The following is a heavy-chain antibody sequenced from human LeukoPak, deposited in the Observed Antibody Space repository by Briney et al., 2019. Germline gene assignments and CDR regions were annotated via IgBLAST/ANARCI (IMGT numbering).Heavy chain of an antibody. Sequence: SETLSLTCTVSGGSISGYYWSWIRQPPGKGLEWIGYIYYSGSTNYNPSLKSRVTISVDTSKNQFSLKLSSVTAADTAVYYCASYYDDAFDIWGQGTMVTVSS. CDR3: ASYYDDAFDI. CDR1: GGSISGYY. CDR2: IYYSGST. V-gene: IGHV4-59*08. D-gene: IGHD3-22*01. J-gene: IGHJ3*02.